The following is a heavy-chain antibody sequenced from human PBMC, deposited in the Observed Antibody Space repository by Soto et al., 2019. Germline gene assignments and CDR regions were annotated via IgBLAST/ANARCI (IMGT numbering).Heavy chain of an antibody. D-gene: IGHD3-3*01. J-gene: IGHJ4*02. V-gene: IGHV3-33*01. CDR2: IWYDGSNK. CDR1: GFTFSRYG. CDR3: ARDHYDFWSGYYTGIGY. Sequence: WGSLRLSCAASGFTFSRYGMHCVRQAGGRGLEWVAVIWYDGSNKYYADSVKGRFTISRDNSKNTLYLQMNSLRAEDTAVYYCARDHYDFWSGYYTGIGYWGQGTLVTVSS.